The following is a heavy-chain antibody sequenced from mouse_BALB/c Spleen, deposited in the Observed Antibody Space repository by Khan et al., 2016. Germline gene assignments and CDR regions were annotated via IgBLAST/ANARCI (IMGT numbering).Heavy chain of an antibody. J-gene: IGHJ2*01. V-gene: IGHV3-2*02. CDR2: ISYSGST. D-gene: IGHD2-3*01. Sequence: EVQLQESGPGLVKPSQSLSLTCTVTGYSITSDYAWNWIRQFPGNKLEWMGYISYSGSTSYNPSLKSRISITRATSKNQFFLQLNSVTTEDTATYYCARNNDGYYLYFNYWGKGTTLTVSS. CDR3: ARNNDGYYLYFNY. CDR1: GYSITSDYA.